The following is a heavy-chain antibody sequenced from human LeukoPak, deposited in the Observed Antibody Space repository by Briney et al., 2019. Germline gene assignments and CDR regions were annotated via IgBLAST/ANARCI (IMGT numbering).Heavy chain of an antibody. Sequence: SETLSLTCAVYGGSFSGYYWSWIRQPPGKGLEWIGEINHSGSTNYNPSLKSRVTISVDTSKNQFSLKLSSVTAADTAVCYCARDMTASPAYCGGDCRAFDYWGQGTLVTVSS. CDR1: GGSFSGYY. CDR3: ARDMTASPAYCGGDCRAFDY. D-gene: IGHD2-21*02. CDR2: INHSGST. J-gene: IGHJ4*02. V-gene: IGHV4-34*01.